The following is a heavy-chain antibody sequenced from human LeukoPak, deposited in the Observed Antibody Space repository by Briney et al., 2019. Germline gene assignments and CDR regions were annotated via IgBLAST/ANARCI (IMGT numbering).Heavy chain of an antibody. CDR3: ARQARYSSSWYPYYFDY. D-gene: IGHD6-13*01. J-gene: IGHJ4*02. V-gene: IGHV4-59*08. CDR2: IYYSGST. CDR1: GCSISSYY. Sequence: SETLSVTCTVSGCSISSYYWSWIRQPPGNGLEWIGYIYYSGSTNYNPSLKSRVTISVDTSKNQFSLKLSSVTAADTAVYYCARQARYSSSWYPYYFDYWGQGTLVTVSS.